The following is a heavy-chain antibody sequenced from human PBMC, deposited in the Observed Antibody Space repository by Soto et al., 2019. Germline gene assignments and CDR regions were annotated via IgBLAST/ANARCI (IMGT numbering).Heavy chain of an antibody. CDR2: IYYSGST. CDR3: ARQDFDY. Sequence: PSETLSLTCTVSGGSISSSSYYWGWIRQPPGKGLEWIGSIYYSGSTYYNPSLKSRVTISVDTSKNQFSLKLSSVTAADTAVYYCARQDFDYWGQGTLVTVSS. CDR1: GGSISSSSYY. V-gene: IGHV4-39*01. J-gene: IGHJ4*02.